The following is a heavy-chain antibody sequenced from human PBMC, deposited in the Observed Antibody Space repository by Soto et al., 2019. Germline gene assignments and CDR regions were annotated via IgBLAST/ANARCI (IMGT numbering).Heavy chain of an antibody. CDR2: ISSSSSYI. CDR3: AREYPPSLLTSSGSDY. CDR1: GFTFSSYS. J-gene: IGHJ4*02. V-gene: IGHV3-21*01. Sequence: TGGSLRLSCAASGFTFSSYSMNWVRQAPGKGLEWVSSISSSSSYIYYADSVKGRFTISRDNAKNSLYLQMNSLRAEDTAVYYCAREYPPSLLTSSGSDYWGQGTLVTVSS. D-gene: IGHD3-22*01.